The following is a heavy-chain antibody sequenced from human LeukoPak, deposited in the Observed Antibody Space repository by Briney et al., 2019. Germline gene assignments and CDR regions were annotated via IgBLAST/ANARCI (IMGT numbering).Heavy chain of an antibody. CDR3: GRHRYTGFDS. J-gene: IGHJ5*01. CDR1: GGSISNFY. V-gene: IGHV4-59*08. Sequence: PSETLSLTCTVSGGSISNFYWSWIRQPPGKGLEWLGSIYYSGNIDYSPSLKSRVTISIDTSKKQFFLKMTPVTAADTAVYYCGRHRYTGFDSWGQGTLVTVSS. D-gene: IGHD2-2*02. CDR2: IYYSGNI.